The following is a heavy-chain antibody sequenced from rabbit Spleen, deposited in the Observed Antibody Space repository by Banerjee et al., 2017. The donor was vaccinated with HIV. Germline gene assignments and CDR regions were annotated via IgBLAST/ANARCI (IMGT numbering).Heavy chain of an antibody. CDR1: GVSFSVSSY. Sequence: QSLEESGGDLVKPGASLTLTCIASGVSFSVSSYMCWVRQAPGKGLELIACIDAGSSGFTYYATWAIGRFTISKTSSTTVTLQMTSVTAADTATYFCARDTSSSFSSYGMDLWGPGTLVTVS. V-gene: IGHV1S40*01. J-gene: IGHJ6*01. CDR3: ARDTSSSFSSYGMDL. CDR2: IDAGSSGFT. D-gene: IGHD1-1*01.